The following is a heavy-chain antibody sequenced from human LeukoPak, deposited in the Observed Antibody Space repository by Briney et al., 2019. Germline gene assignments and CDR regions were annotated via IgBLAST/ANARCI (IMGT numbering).Heavy chain of an antibody. Sequence: SGGSLRLSCAASGFTFSSYAMSWVRQAPGKGLEWVSAISGSGGSTYYADSVKGRLTISRDNSKNTLYLQMNSLRAEDTAVYYCAKDIGGSSYDLYPYYYYGTDVWGQGTTVTVSS. CDR3: AKDIGGSSYDLYPYYYYGTDV. D-gene: IGHD5-12*01. CDR1: GFTFSSYA. CDR2: ISGSGGST. J-gene: IGHJ6*02. V-gene: IGHV3-23*01.